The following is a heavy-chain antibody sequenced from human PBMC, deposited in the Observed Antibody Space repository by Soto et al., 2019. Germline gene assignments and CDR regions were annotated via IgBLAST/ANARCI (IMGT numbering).Heavy chain of an antibody. CDR3: ARGSNYYDFWSGQGNYYYYMDV. D-gene: IGHD3-3*01. CDR1: GSTFTSYD. Sequence: ASVKVACKSAGSTFTSYDISCGRHPTGQGRELMGWMDRNSGNTGYAQKFQGRVTMTRNTSISTAYRELSSLRSEDTAVYYCARGSNYYDFWSGQGNYYYYMDVWGKGTTVTVSS. CDR2: MDRNSGNT. J-gene: IGHJ6*03. V-gene: IGHV1-8*01.